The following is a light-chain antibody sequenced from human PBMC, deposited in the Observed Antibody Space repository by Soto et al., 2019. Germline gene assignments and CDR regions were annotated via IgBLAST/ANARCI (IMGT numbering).Light chain of an antibody. CDR3: NSYTSKSTGV. J-gene: IGLJ1*01. Sequence: QSALTQPASVSGSPGQSITISCTGTSSDVGGYNYVSWYQQHPGNAPKLIIYEVSNRPSGVSNRFSGSKSGNTASLTISGLQADDEADYFCNSYTSKSTGVFGTGTKLTVL. V-gene: IGLV2-14*01. CDR1: SSDVGGYNY. CDR2: EVS.